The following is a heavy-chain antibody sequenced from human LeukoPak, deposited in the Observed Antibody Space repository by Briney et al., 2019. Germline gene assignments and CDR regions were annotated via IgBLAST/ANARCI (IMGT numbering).Heavy chain of an antibody. J-gene: IGHJ4*02. CDR3: ARHNYDSSGFLKY. D-gene: IGHD3-22*01. CDR1: GGSISSSSYY. Sequence: SETLSLTCTVPGGSISSSSYYWGWIRQPPGKGLEWIGSIYYSGSTYYNPSLKSRVTISVDTSKNQFSLKLSSVTAADTAVYYCARHNYDSSGFLKYWGQGTLVTVSS. CDR2: IYYSGST. V-gene: IGHV4-39*01.